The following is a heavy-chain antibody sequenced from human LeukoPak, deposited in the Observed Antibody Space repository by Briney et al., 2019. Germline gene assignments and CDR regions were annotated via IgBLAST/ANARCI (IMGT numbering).Heavy chain of an antibody. CDR2: ISANNGNT. Sequence: ASVKVSCKASGYNFGIFGMSWVRQAPGQGREWMGWISANNGNTKYPQKLQGRVTMTTDTSTSTAYMELRSLRSDDTAVYYCARVGVVVPSAWFDPWGQGTLVTVSS. V-gene: IGHV1-18*01. J-gene: IGHJ5*02. D-gene: IGHD2-2*01. CDR1: GYNFGIFG. CDR3: ARVGVVVPSAWFDP.